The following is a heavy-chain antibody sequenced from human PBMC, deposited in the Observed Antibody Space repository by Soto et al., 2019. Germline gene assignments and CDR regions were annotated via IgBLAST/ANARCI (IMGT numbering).Heavy chain of an antibody. CDR3: TRGRAAGDY. Sequence: QVQLVQPGAEVKKPGASVKFSCKASGYILTNFYIHGVRQAPGQGLEWIGIINPNGGSTNYAQNFQGRVTMTRDTSTSTVYMDLSSLRSEDTAVYYCTRGRAAGDYWGQGTLITVSS. CDR2: INPNGGST. J-gene: IGHJ4*02. CDR1: GYILTNFY. V-gene: IGHV1-46*03.